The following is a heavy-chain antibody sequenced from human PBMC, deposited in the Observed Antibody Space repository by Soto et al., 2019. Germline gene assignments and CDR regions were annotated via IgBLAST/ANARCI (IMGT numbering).Heavy chain of an antibody. J-gene: IGHJ4*02. V-gene: IGHV3-23*01. CDR1: GFTFSSYA. D-gene: IGHD3-22*01. CDR3: AKDYASHSITMIVVAHYPSDY. Sequence: EVQLLESGGGLVQPGGSLRLSCAASGFTFSSYAMSWVRQAPGKGLEWVSAISGSGGSTYYADSVKGRFTISRDNSKNTLYLQMNSLRAEDTAVYYCAKDYASHSITMIVVAHYPSDYWGQGTLVTVSS. CDR2: ISGSGGST.